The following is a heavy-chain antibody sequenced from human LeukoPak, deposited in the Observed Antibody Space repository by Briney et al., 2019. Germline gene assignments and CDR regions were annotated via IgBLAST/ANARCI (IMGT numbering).Heavy chain of an antibody. V-gene: IGHV3-7*03. CDR2: IQSDGSEK. CDR3: AKGDIVDTATIDY. D-gene: IGHD5-18*01. Sequence: PGGSLRLSCVASGFTFRSYWMSWVRQAPGKGLEWVANIQSDGSEKNYVDSVQGRFTISRDNAKTSLYLQMNSLRAEDTALYYCAKGDIVDTATIDYWGQGTLVTVPS. CDR1: GFTFRSYW. J-gene: IGHJ4*02.